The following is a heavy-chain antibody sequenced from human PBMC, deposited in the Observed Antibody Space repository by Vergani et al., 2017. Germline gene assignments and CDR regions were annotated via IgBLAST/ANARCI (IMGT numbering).Heavy chain of an antibody. Sequence: QVQLQQWGAGLLKPSETLSLTCAVYGGSFSGYYWSWIRQPPGKWLEWIGEINHSGSTNYNPSLKSRVTISVDTSKNQFSLKLSSVTAADTAVYYCARGLAAAGYYMDVWGKGTTVTVSS. CDR3: ARGLAAAGYYMDV. D-gene: IGHD6-13*01. CDR1: GGSFSGYY. J-gene: IGHJ6*03. V-gene: IGHV4-34*01. CDR2: INHSGST.